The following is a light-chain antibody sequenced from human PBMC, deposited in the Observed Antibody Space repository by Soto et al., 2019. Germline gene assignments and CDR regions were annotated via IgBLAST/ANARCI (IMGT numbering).Light chain of an antibody. V-gene: IGKV1-33*01. CDR3: EHYDNLPLT. CDR1: QDISNY. CDR2: DAS. J-gene: IGKJ3*01. Sequence: DIQITQSPSSLSASVGDRVTITCQASQDISNYLNWYQQKPGKATKPLIYDASNLDTGVPSRFSGSGSGRDCTCTIISLQPQDIGTYYCEHYDNLPLTFGPGTKVDIK.